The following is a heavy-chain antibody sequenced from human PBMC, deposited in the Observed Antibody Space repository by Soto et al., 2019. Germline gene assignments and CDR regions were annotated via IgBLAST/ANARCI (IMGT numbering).Heavy chain of an antibody. CDR3: ARVGIAAPDFYYYYYRLAV. CDR1: GYTFTSYY. J-gene: IGHJ6*02. D-gene: IGHD6-6*01. CDR2: INPSGGST. Sequence: SGPTLVNPPASVKVSCKASGYTFTSYYMHWVRQAPGQGLEWMGIINPSGGSTSYAQKFQGRVTMTRDTSTSTVYMELSSLRSEDTAVYYCARVGIAAPDFYYYYYRLAVWGQGTTDTVSS. V-gene: IGHV1-46*01.